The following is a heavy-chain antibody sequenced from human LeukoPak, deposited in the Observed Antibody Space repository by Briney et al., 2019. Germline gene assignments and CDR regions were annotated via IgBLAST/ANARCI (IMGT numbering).Heavy chain of an antibody. D-gene: IGHD3-22*01. CDR2: IGGSDGST. V-gene: IGHV3-23*01. J-gene: IGHJ4*02. CDR3: AKRDSSGSYPYYFDY. CDR1: RFIFSTHA. Sequence: GGSLRLSCAASRFIFSTHAMSWVRLAPGKGLEWVSAIGGSDGSTYYADSVKGRFTISRDNSKDTLYLQMNSLRAEDTAVYYCAKRDSSGSYPYYFDYWGQGTLVTVSS.